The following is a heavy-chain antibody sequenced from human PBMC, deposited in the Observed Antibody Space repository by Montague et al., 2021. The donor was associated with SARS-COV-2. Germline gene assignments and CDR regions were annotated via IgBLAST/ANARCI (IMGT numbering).Heavy chain of an antibody. J-gene: IGHJ4*02. CDR1: GFIFSRYE. D-gene: IGHD3-22*01. V-gene: IGHV3-48*03. CDR2: ISNSGDTK. CDR3: ARAGEDYYYDSSGFLY. Sequence: SMSISCAASGFIFSRYEMTWVRQAPGKGLEWVSYISNSGDTKYYADSVKGRFTISRDNAKNSLYLQMSSLRAEDTAVYYCARAGEDYYYDSSGFLYWGQGILVTVSS.